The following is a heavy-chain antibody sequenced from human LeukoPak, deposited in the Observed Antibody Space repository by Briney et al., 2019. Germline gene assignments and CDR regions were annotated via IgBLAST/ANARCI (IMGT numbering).Heavy chain of an antibody. D-gene: IGHD3-3*01. CDR2: VNPKTGGT. J-gene: IGHJ3*01. CDR3: AREFSSKLEWLAYVTGDDAFDV. Sequence: ASVKVSCKAFGYSFTGYHLHWVRQAPRQELEWMGWVNPKTGGTNYARKFQGRVTMTRDTSINTVNMELSRLTSDDTAVYYCAREFSSKLEWLAYVTGDDAFDVWGQGTMITVS. CDR1: GYSFTGYH. V-gene: IGHV1-2*02.